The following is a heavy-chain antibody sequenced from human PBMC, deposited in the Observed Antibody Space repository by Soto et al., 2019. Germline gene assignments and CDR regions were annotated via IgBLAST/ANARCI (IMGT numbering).Heavy chain of an antibody. J-gene: IGHJ6*03. D-gene: IGHD2-2*01. CDR1: GGSISSSSYY. Sequence: SETLSLTCTVSGGSISSSSYYWGWIRQPPGKGLEWIGSIYYSGSTYYNPSLKSRVTISVDTSKNQFSLKLSSVTAADTAVYYCARSRDCSSTSCYSYYYYYMDVWGKGTTVTVSS. CDR3: ARSRDCSSTSCYSYYYYYMDV. V-gene: IGHV4-39*01. CDR2: IYYSGST.